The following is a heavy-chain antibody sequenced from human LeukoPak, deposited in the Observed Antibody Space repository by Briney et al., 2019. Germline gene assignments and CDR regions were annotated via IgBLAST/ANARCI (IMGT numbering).Heavy chain of an antibody. V-gene: IGHV1-24*01. J-gene: IGHJ4*02. CDR3: ATTLWSGYYTRYFDY. CDR2: FDPEDGET. CDR1: GYTLTELS. D-gene: IGHD3-3*01. Sequence: ASVKVPCKVSGYTLTELSMHWVRQAPGKGLEWMGGFDPEDGETIYAQKFQGRVTMTEDTSTDTAYMELSSLRSEDTAVYYSATTLWSGYYTRYFDYWGQGTLVTVSS.